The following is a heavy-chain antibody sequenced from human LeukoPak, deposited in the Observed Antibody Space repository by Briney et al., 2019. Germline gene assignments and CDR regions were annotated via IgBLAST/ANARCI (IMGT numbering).Heavy chain of an antibody. CDR3: ARARGWIGGVIVAQIDY. J-gene: IGHJ4*02. CDR1: GCTFSDYY. Sequence: GGSLRLSCAASGCTFSDYYMSWIRQAPGKGLEWVSCISSSGSTIYYADSVKGRFTISRDNAKNSLYLQMNSLRAEDTAVYYCARARGWIGGVIVAQIDYWGQGTLVTVSS. V-gene: IGHV3-11*04. D-gene: IGHD3-16*02. CDR2: ISSSGSTI.